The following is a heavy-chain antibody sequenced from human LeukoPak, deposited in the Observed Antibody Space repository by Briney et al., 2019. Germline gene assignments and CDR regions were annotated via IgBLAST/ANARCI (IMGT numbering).Heavy chain of an antibody. V-gene: IGHV5-51*01. CDR3: ARLRMYYYGSGSYCDY. J-gene: IGHJ4*02. Sequence: GESLKTSFQGSGYSFTSYWIGWVRQMPGKGVEGMGIIYPGDSATRYSPSRQGQVNIPDDKSIITAYLQWGSLKASDTAMYYCARLRMYYYGSGSYCDYWGQKTLVSV. CDR1: GYSFTSYW. CDR2: IYPGDSAT. D-gene: IGHD3-10*01.